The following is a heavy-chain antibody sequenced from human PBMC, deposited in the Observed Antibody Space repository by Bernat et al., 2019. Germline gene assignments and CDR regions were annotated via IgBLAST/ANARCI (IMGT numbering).Heavy chain of an antibody. V-gene: IGHV1-69*04. D-gene: IGHD3-10*01. CDR1: GGTFSSYA. CDR3: AHAMVRGPPDY. CDR2: IIPILGIA. Sequence: QVQLVQSGAEVKKPGSSVKVSCKASGGTFSSYAISWVRQAPGQGLEWMGRIIPILGIANYAQKFQGRVTITADKSTSTAYMELSILRSEDTAVYYCAHAMVRGPPDYWGQGTLVTVSS. J-gene: IGHJ4*02.